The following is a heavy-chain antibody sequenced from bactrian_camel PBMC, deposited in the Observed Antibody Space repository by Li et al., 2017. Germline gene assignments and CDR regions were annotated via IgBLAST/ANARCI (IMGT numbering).Heavy chain of an antibody. D-gene: IGHD4*01. CDR2: IQTNGIST. CDR3: VADTYDYGRV. J-gene: IGHJ4*01. Sequence: HVQLVESGGGSVQAGGSLRLSCVISGYTGSGYCMGWFRQAPGKGREEVARIQTNGISTYAPSVKGRFAISRGDGGNTLYLQMNSLKLEDTATYYCVADTYDYGRVWGQGTQVTVS. CDR1: GYTGSGYC. V-gene: IGHV3S6*01.